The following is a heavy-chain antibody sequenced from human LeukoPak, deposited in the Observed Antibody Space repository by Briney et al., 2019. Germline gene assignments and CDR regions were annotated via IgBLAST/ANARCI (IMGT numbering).Heavy chain of an antibody. CDR1: VGSITNRNCY. V-gene: IGHV4-39*01. J-gene: IGHJ4*02. Sequence: SETLSLTCTVSVGSITNRNCYWGWVRQPPGKGLEWIGKIFYSGNTYYSPSLQSRVTMSADTSKNQFSLRLSSVTAADTALYYCARLFDSWGQGIQVTVSS. CDR3: ARLFDS. CDR2: IFYSGNT.